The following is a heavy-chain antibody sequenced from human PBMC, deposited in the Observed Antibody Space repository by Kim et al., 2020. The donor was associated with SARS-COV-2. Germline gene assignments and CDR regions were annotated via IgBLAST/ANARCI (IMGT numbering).Heavy chain of an antibody. CDR1: GFTFSSYA. V-gene: IGHV3-23*01. CDR3: AMGYGSGSGRARYYGMDV. CDR2: ISGSGGST. J-gene: IGHJ6*02. D-gene: IGHD3-10*01. Sequence: GGSLRLSCAASGFTFSSYAMSWVRQAPGKGLEWVSAISGSGGSTYYADSVKGRFTISRDNSKNTLYLQMNSLRAEDTAVYYCAMGYGSGSGRARYYGMDVWGQGTTVTVSS.